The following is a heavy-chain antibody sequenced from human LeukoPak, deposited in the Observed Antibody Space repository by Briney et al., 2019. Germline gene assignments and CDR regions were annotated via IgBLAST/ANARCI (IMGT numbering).Heavy chain of an antibody. CDR1: GLTFSSYA. V-gene: IGHV3-23*01. J-gene: IGHJ4*02. D-gene: IGHD6-19*01. CDR2: ISGSGGST. CDR3: AKSIPGNQPVAVLY. Sequence: GGSLRLSCAASGLTFSSYAISWVRQAPGKGLEWVSAISGSGGSTYYADSVKGRFTISRDNSKNTLYLQMNSLRAEDTAVYYCAKSIPGNQPVAVLYWGQGTLVTVSS.